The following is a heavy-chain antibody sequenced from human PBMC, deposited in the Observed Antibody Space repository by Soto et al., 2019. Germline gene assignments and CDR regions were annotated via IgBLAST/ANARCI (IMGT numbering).Heavy chain of an antibody. Sequence: GGSLRLSCAASGFTFSSYGMPWVRQAPGTGLEWVAVISYEGSNTYYADSVKGRLTICRDNSKSTLYLQMNSLRAEDTAAYYCANRGPGTEVGEVWAQGATVTVS. D-gene: IGHD1-1*01. J-gene: IGHJ6*02. CDR1: GFTFSSYG. CDR3: ANRGPGTEVGEV. V-gene: IGHV3-30*18. CDR2: ISYEGSNT.